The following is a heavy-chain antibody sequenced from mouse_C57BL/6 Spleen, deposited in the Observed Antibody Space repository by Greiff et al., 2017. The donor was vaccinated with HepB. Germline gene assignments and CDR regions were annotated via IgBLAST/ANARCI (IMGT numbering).Heavy chain of an antibody. J-gene: IGHJ2*01. Sequence: QVQLQQPGAELVKPGASVKLSCKASGYTFTSYWMHWVKQSPGQGLEWIGRIHPSDSDTNYNQKFKGKATLTVDKSSSTAYMQLSSLTSEDSAVYYCAIGATVADYFDYWGQGTTLTVSS. D-gene: IGHD1-1*01. V-gene: IGHV1-74*01. CDR3: AIGATVADYFDY. CDR2: IHPSDSDT. CDR1: GYTFTSYW.